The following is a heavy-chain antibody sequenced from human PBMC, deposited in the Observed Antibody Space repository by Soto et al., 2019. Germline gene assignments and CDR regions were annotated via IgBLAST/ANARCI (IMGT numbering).Heavy chain of an antibody. CDR2: VSGNNGAS. CDR3: LRDQTYFRLNGNWFDS. V-gene: IGHV1-18*04. J-gene: IGHJ5*01. D-gene: IGHD1-26*01. CDR1: GYTSADFG. Sequence: ASVKVSCKASGYTSADFGISWVRQAPGQGLEWMGWVSGNNGASNPAPKVQGRITMTLDTSTGVSYMALRSLRSDDPAIYSCLRDQTYFRLNGNWFDSWGQGTLVTVSS.